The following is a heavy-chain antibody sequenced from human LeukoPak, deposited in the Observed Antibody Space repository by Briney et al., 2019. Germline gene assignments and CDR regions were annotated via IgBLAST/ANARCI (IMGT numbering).Heavy chain of an antibody. D-gene: IGHD6-19*01. CDR1: GFTFSDYY. CDR2: TSYTGETI. V-gene: IGHV3-11*04. CDR3: AGGHGWLIDY. J-gene: IGHJ4*02. Sequence: PGGSLRLSCAASGFTFSDYYMSWIRQAPGKGLEWLSYTSYTGETIYYEDSVKGRFTFSRDNAKNSLYLQIDRLRAEDTALYYCAGGHGWLIDYWGQGILVTVSS.